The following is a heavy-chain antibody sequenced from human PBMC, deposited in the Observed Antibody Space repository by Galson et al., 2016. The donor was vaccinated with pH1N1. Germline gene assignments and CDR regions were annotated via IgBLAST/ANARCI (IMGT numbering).Heavy chain of an antibody. CDR1: GFSLSTSGVG. V-gene: IGHV2-5*01. CDR3: AHSLYGDYVGWFDP. J-gene: IGHJ5*02. CDR2: IYWNDDQ. Sequence: ALVKPTQTLTLTCTFSGFSLSTSGVGVGWIRQPPGKALEWLALIYWNDDQRYSPSLESRLTITKDTSKNQVVLTMTNMDPVDTATYYCAHSLYGDYVGWFDPWGQGTLVTVSS. D-gene: IGHD4-17*01.